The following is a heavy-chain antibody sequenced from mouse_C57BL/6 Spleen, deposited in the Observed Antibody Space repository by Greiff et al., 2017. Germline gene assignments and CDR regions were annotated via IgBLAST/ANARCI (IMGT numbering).Heavy chain of an antibody. D-gene: IGHD1-1*01. J-gene: IGHJ4*01. CDR2: IWSGGST. V-gene: IGHV2-2*01. Sequence: QVQLQQSGPGLVQPSQSLSITCTVSGFSLTSYGVHWVRQSPGKGLEWLGVIWSGGSTDYNAAFISRLSISKDNSKSQVFFKMNSLQADDTAIYYCARAPLYSGSSKGALYYAMDYWGQGTSLTVSS. CDR3: ARAPLYSGSSKGALYYAMDY. CDR1: GFSLTSYG.